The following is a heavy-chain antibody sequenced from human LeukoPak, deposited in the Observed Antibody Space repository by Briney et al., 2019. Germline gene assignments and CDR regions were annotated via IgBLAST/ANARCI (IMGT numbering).Heavy chain of an antibody. D-gene: IGHD6-19*01. CDR3: SGGSGWLTDY. V-gene: IGHV3-7*04. CDR1: GFSISTYW. J-gene: IGHJ4*02. CDR2: IKQDGSET. Sequence: PGGSLRLSCAASGFSISTYWMNWVRQAPGKGLEWVATIKQDGSETLYVDFVKGRFTISRDNAKNSLYLQMNSLRAEDTAVYCCSGGSGWLTDYWGQGTLVTVSS.